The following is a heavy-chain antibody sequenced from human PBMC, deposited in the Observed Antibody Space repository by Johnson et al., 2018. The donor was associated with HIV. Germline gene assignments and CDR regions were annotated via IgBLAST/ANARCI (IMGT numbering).Heavy chain of an antibody. D-gene: IGHD1-26*01. CDR1: GFIFSSYV. Sequence: QLVESGGGLVKPGGSLRLSCAASGFIFSSYVMYWVRQAPGKGLEWVSYISSSGSTIYYADSVKGRFTISRDNAKNSLYLQMNSLRAEDTAVYYCARGGSSRNPAFDIWGQGTMVTVSS. V-gene: IGHV3-48*03. CDR3: ARGGSSRNPAFDI. CDR2: ISSSGSTI. J-gene: IGHJ3*02.